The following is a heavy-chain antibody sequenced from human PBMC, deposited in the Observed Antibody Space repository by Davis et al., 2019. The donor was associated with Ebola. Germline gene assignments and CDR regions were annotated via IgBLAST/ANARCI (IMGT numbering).Heavy chain of an antibody. J-gene: IGHJ6*02. CDR1: GYTFTGYY. Sequence: AASVKVSCKASGYTFTGYYMHWVRQAPGQGLEWMGWINPNSGGTNYAQKLQGRVTMTTDTSTSTAYMELRSLRSDDTAVYYCARRLDYYDSSGYYYDYYGMDVWGQGTTVTVSS. CDR3: ARRLDYYDSSGYYYDYYGMDV. V-gene: IGHV1-2*02. D-gene: IGHD3-22*01. CDR2: INPNSGGT.